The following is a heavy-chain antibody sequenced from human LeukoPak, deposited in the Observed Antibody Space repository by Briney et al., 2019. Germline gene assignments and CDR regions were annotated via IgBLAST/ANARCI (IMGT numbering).Heavy chain of an antibody. Sequence: PSETLSLTCTVSGCSISSYYWSWIRQPPGKGLEWIGYIYTSGSTNYNPSLKNRVTISVDTSKNQFSLKLSSVTAEDTAVYYCARHGNYGYYYYYYMDVWGKGTTVTVSS. J-gene: IGHJ6*03. CDR1: GCSISSYY. CDR2: IYTSGST. V-gene: IGHV4-4*09. D-gene: IGHD4-11*01. CDR3: ARHGNYGYYYYYYMDV.